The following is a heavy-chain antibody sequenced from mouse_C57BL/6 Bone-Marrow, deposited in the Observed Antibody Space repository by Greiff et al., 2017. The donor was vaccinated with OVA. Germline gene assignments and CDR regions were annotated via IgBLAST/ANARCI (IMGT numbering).Heavy chain of an antibody. V-gene: IGHV14-4*01. CDR1: GFNIKDDY. Sequence: VHVKQSGAELVRPGASVKLSCTASGFNIKDDYMHWVKQRPEQGLEWIGWIDPENGDTEYVSKFQGKATITADTSSNTAYLQLSSLTSEDTAVYYCTTEGERDFDYWGQGTTLTVSS. CDR2: IDPENGDT. J-gene: IGHJ2*01. CDR3: TTEGERDFDY.